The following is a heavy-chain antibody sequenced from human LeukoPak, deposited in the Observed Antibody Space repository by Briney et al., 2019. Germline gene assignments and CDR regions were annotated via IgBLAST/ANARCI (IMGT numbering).Heavy chain of an antibody. V-gene: IGHV3-23*01. D-gene: IGHD4-11*01. CDR3: AKGGFMTTDFDP. CDR2: ISVSGGST. CDR1: GFTFRSYA. J-gene: IGHJ5*02. Sequence: GGSLRLSCAASGFTFRSYAMSGVRQARGKGGEGVSAISVSGGSTYSAHSVKGRFTISRDNSKNPLYLQMNSLRAQDTAVYYCAKGGFMTTDFDPWGQGTLVPVSS.